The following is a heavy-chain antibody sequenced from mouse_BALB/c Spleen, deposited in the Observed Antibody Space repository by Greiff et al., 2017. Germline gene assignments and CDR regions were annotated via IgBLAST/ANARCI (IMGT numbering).Heavy chain of an antibody. D-gene: IGHD2-13*01. CDR3: ARFADYFYWYFDV. Sequence: EVHLVESGGGLVQPGGSRKLSCAASGFSFSSFGMHWVRQAPEKGLEWVAYISSGSSTIYYADTVKGRFTISRDNPKNTLFLQMTSLRSEDTAMYYCARFADYFYWYFDVWGAGTTVTVSS. CDR2: ISSGSSTI. J-gene: IGHJ1*01. CDR1: GFSFSSFG. V-gene: IGHV5-17*02.